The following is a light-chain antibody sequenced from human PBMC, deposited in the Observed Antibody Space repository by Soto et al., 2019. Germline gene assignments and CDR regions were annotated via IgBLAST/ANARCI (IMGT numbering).Light chain of an antibody. V-gene: IGLV2-14*03. J-gene: IGLJ1*01. CDR1: SSDFGGSDH. Sequence: QSALTQPASVSASPGQSITLSCTGSSSDFGGSDHVSWYQPHPGKAPKLLIYDVPNRHSGVSNRVPGSKSGNTASLTISGLQAEDWADYYCSSDPTTRTYVFGTGTKLTVL. CDR3: SSDPTTRTYV. CDR2: DVP.